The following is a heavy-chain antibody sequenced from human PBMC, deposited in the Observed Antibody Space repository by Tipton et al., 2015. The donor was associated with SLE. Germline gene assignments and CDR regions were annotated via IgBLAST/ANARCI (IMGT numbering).Heavy chain of an antibody. CDR3: ARTYYDYVWGSYRYVGGHYFDY. V-gene: IGHV4-34*01. D-gene: IGHD3-16*02. CDR1: GGSFSGYY. Sequence: TLSLTCAVYGGSFSGYYWSWIRQPPGKGLEWIGEINHSGSTNYNPSLKSRVTISVDTSKNQFSLKLSSVTAADTAVYYCARTYYDYVWGSYRYVGGHYFDYWSQGTLVTVSS. J-gene: IGHJ4*02. CDR2: INHSGST.